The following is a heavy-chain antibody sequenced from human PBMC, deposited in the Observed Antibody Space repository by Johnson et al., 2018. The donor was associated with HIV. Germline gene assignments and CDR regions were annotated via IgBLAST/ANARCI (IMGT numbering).Heavy chain of an antibody. Sequence: QVQLVESGGGVVQPGRSLRLSCAASGFTFSRYAMDWVRQAPGKGLEWVAGISDDGSKKYHGDSVKGRFTISRDNAKNSLYLQMNSLRAEDTALYYCARDVSVGGGGGDCDSTHWGQGTMVTVSS. CDR3: ARDVSVGGGGGDCDSTH. CDR2: ISDDGSKK. D-gene: IGHD2-21*02. CDR1: GFTFSRYA. J-gene: IGHJ3*01. V-gene: IGHV3-30*03.